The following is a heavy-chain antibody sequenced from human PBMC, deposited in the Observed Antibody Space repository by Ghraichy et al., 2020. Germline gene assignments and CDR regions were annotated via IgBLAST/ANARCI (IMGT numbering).Heavy chain of an antibody. D-gene: IGHD6-19*01. J-gene: IGHJ4*02. V-gene: IGHV3-64D*06. CDR2: IHNNGGST. CDR1: GFTFISYA. Sequence: GGSLRLSCSASGFTFISYAMDWVRQAPGKGLEYVSAIHNNGGSTYYADSVKGRFTISRYNSKNTLYLQMRAEDTAVYYCVKCNTGCYRGHLDYWVQGTLLPVSS. CDR3: VKCNTGCYRGHLDY.